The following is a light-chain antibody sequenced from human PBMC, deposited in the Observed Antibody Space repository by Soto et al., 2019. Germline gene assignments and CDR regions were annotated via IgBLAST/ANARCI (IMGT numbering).Light chain of an antibody. Sequence: QSALTQPRSVSGSPGQSVTISCTGTSSDVGAYNYVSWYQQYPGKAPKLLIYDVTKRPSGVPDRFSGSKSGNTASLTISGLQAEDEADYYCYSYPSLFGGGTKLTVL. CDR1: SSDVGAYNY. V-gene: IGLV2-11*01. CDR2: DVT. J-gene: IGLJ2*01. CDR3: YSYPSL.